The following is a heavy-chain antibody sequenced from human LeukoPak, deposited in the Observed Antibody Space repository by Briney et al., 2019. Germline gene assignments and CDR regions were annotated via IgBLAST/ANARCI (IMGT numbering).Heavy chain of an antibody. CDR3: ARDRLRASMDV. V-gene: IGHV3-7*03. J-gene: IGHJ6*03. CDR2: MNQGGSET. CDR1: GFTFGRHW. Sequence: GGSLRLSCAASGFTFGRHWMSWVRQAPGKGLEWVAHMNQGGSETTNVDSVKGRFTISRDDAKNLVFLQMNSLRVEDTAVYYCARDRLRASMDVWGKGTTVTVSS.